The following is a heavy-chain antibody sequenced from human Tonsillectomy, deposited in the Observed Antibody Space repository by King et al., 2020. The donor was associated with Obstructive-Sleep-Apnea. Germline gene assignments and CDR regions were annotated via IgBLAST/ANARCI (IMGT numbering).Heavy chain of an antibody. D-gene: IGHD3-10*01. CDR1: GGSISSGDYY. J-gene: IGHJ5*02. V-gene: IGHV4-30-4*01. CDR2: IYYSGST. Sequence: VQLQESGPGLVKPSQTLSLTCTVSGGSISSGDYYWIWIRQPPGKGLEWIGYIYYSGSTYYNPSLKSRVTISLDTSKNQFSLKLSSVTAADTAVYYCARGIIWFGELRWFDPWGQGTLVTVSS. CDR3: ARGIIWFGELRWFDP.